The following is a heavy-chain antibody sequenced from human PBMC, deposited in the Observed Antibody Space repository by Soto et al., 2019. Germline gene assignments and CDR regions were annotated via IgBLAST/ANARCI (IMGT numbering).Heavy chain of an antibody. CDR3: GRGGFSTNWRFDY. V-gene: IGHV3-53*01. J-gene: IGHJ4*02. Sequence: GSLRLSCAASGFTVSNNYMSWVRQAPGKGLEWVSIIYSSGSTYYADSAKGRFTISRDNSKNTVYLQMNSLRAEDSALYHCGRGGFSTNWRFDYWGQGTLVTVSS. CDR2: IYSSGST. D-gene: IGHD6-13*01. CDR1: GFTVSNNY.